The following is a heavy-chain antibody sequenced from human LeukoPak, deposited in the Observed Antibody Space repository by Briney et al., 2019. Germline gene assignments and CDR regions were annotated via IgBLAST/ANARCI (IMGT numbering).Heavy chain of an antibody. CDR2: IYTSGST. J-gene: IGHJ3*02. Sequence: SETLSLTCTVSGGSISSYYWSWIRQPAGRGLEWIGRIYTSGSTNYNPSLKSRVALSVDTSKNQFSLELSSVTAADTAVYYCARGYCSGGSCYFDAFDIWGHGTLVTVSS. V-gene: IGHV4-4*07. CDR1: GGSISSYY. D-gene: IGHD2-15*01. CDR3: ARGYCSGGSCYFDAFDI.